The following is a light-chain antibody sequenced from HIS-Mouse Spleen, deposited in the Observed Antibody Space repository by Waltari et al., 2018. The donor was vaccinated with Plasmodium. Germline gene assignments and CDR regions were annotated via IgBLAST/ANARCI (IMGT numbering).Light chain of an antibody. CDR3: SSYAGSNNLV. J-gene: IGLJ2*01. V-gene: IGLV2-8*01. CDR2: EVS. CDR1: SSDVGGYNY. Sequence: QSALTQPPSASGSPGQSVTISCTGTSSDVGGYNYVSWYQQHPGKAPKLMIDEVSKRPSWCPDPFSGSKSGNTASLTVSGLQAEDEADYYCSSYAGSNNLVFGGGTKLTVL.